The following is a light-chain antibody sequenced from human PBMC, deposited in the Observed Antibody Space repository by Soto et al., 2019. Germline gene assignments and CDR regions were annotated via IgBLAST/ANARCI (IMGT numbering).Light chain of an antibody. V-gene: IGLV2-14*01. Sequence: QSALTQPASVSGSPGQSISISCTGSSSDVGGYNHVSWYQQHPGKAPKLLIYEVSNRPSGVSSRFSGSKSANTASLTISGLQAEVEADYYCSSYTSTSTRVVFGGGTKVTVL. CDR2: EVS. CDR3: SSYTSTSTRVV. J-gene: IGLJ2*01. CDR1: SSDVGGYNH.